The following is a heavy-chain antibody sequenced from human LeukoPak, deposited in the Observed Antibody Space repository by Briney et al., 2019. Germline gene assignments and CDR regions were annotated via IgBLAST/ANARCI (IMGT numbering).Heavy chain of an antibody. CDR1: GYGFTSYW. Sequence: GASLQISCKGSGYGFTSYWIGWVRQMPGKGLEWMGVIYPGDSDTRYSPSFQGQVTISADKSISTAYLQWSSLKASDTAMYYCARHPPLVAGRGGAFDIWGQGTMVTVSS. J-gene: IGHJ3*02. D-gene: IGHD6-19*01. CDR3: ARHPPLVAGRGGAFDI. V-gene: IGHV5-51*01. CDR2: IYPGDSDT.